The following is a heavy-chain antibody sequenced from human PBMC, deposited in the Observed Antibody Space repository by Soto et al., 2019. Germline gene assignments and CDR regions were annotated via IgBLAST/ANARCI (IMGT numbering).Heavy chain of an antibody. J-gene: IGHJ4*02. CDR1: GDTFIKYT. Sequence: VKVSCNASGDTFIKYTVNWVRQAPRQGLEWMGGIIPRFGTTNYAPTLQYRVTITADESMNTVYMELSSLRSEDTALYCCARGRGLYNSGRSQLDSWGQGTLVTVSS. CDR3: ARGRGLYNSGRSQLDS. V-gene: IGHV1-69*01. D-gene: IGHD1-1*01. CDR2: IIPRFGTT.